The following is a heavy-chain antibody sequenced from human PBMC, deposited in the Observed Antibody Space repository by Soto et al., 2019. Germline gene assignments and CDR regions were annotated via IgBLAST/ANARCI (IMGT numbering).Heavy chain of an antibody. CDR1: GYTFTSYD. D-gene: IGHD3-22*01. CDR2: MNPNSGNT. J-gene: IGHJ4*02. V-gene: IGHV1-8*01. CDR3: ARVGYYYDSSGYYLRFDY. Sequence: QVQLVQSGAEVKKPGASVKVSCKASGYTFTSYDINWVRQATGQGLEWMGWMNPNSGNTGYAQKFQGRVTMTRNTSVSTAYMELSSLRSEGTAVYYCARVGYYYDSSGYYLRFDYWGQGTLVTVSS.